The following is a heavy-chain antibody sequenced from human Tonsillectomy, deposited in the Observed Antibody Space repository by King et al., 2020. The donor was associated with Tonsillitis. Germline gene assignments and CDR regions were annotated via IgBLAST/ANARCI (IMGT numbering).Heavy chain of an antibody. Sequence: QLQESGPGLVKPSETLSLTCPVSGGSISSSSYYLGWIRQPPGKGLEWIGSIYYSGSTYYNPSLKRRVPISVDTSKNQFSLKLGSVPAADTAVYYCPRLTVIYGMDVWGQGTTVTVSS. V-gene: IGHV4-39*01. CDR2: IYYSGST. J-gene: IGHJ6*02. D-gene: IGHD4-17*01. CDR3: PRLTVIYGMDV. CDR1: GGSISSSSYY.